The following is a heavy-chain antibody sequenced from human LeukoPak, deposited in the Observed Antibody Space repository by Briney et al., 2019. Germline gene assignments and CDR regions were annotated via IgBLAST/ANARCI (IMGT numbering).Heavy chain of an antibody. CDR3: ARDRSGSYSRYYYYGMDV. V-gene: IGHV4-59*01. Sequence: SETLSLTCTVSGGSISSYYWNWIRQPPGKGLEWIGYIYYSGSTNYNPSLKSRVTISVGTSKNQFSLRLSTVTAADTAVYYCARDRSGSYSRYYYYGMDVWGQGTTVTVSS. CDR1: GGSISSYY. J-gene: IGHJ6*02. D-gene: IGHD1-26*01. CDR2: IYYSGST.